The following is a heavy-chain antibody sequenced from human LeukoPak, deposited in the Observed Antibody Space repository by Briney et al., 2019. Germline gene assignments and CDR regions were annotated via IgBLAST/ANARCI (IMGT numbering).Heavy chain of an antibody. D-gene: IGHD3-22*01. Sequence: GGSLRLSCAASGFTFSSYAMSWVCQAPGKGLEWVSGISGSGDNTYYADSVKGRFTISRDNSKNTLYVQVNSLGTEDTAAYYCAKGSYYDSSGSFYFDYWGQGTLVTVSS. J-gene: IGHJ4*02. V-gene: IGHV3-23*01. CDR3: AKGSYYDSSGSFYFDY. CDR1: GFTFSSYA. CDR2: ISGSGDNT.